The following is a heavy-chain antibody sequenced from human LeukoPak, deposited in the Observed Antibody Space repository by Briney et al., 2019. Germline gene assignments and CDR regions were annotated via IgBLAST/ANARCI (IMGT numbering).Heavy chain of an antibody. J-gene: IGHJ4*02. CDR2: NYYSGST. D-gene: IGHD3-22*01. CDR3: ARQWFVFDY. Sequence: SETLSLTCTVSGGSISSSSYYWGWIRQPPGKGLEWIGSNYYSGSTYYNPSLKSRVTISVDTSKNQFSLKLSSVTAADTAVYYCARQWFVFDYWGQGTLVTVTS. V-gene: IGHV4-39*01. CDR1: GGSISSSSYY.